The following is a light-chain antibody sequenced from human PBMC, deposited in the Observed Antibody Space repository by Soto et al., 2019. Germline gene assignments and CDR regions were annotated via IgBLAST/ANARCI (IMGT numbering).Light chain of an antibody. CDR3: AAWDDTLNGLV. V-gene: IGLV1-36*01. Sequence: QSVLTQSPSVSAAPSQRVTISCSGSSRNIGANAVNWYQQLPGKAPKLIMNFDDLLPLGVSNRFSGSKSGTSASLAINGLQSEDEADYFCAAWDDTLNGLVFGSGTKLTVL. CDR2: FDD. J-gene: IGLJ1*01. CDR1: SRNIGANA.